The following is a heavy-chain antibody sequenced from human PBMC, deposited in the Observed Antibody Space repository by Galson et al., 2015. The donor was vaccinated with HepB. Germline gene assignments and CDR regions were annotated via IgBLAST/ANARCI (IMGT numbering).Heavy chain of an antibody. J-gene: IGHJ6*03. CDR3: VWQQLLHYYMDV. V-gene: IGHV1-69*01. CDR1: GGTFSSYA. D-gene: IGHD6-13*01. Sequence: GGTFSSYAISWVRQAPGQGLEWMGGIIPIFGTANYAQKFQGRVTITADESTSTAYMELSSLRSEDTAVYYCVWQQLLHYYMDVWGKGTTVTVSS. CDR2: IIPIFGTA.